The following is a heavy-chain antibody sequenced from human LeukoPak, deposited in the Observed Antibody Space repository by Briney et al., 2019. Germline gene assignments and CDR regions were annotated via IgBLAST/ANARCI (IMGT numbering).Heavy chain of an antibody. D-gene: IGHD6-13*01. CDR3: ARQMLYSSSYRLFDY. J-gene: IGHJ4*02. CDR1: GGSFSGYY. CDR2: INHSGST. Sequence: SETLSLTCAVYGGSFSGYYWSWIRQPPGKGLEWIGEINHSGSTNYNPSLKSRVTISVDTSKNQFSLKLSSVTAADTAVYYCARQMLYSSSYRLFDYWGQGTLVTVSS. V-gene: IGHV4-34*01.